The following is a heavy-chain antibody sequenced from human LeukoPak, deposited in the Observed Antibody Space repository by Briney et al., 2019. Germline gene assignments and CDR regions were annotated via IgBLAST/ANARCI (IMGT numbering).Heavy chain of an antibody. V-gene: IGHV4-39*01. CDR3: ARRIPGFFFDY. J-gene: IGHJ4*02. CDR2: IFFTGNT. D-gene: IGHD2-21*01. Sequence: PSETLSLTCTVSVDSISSGNYYWDWIRQPPGNGLEWIGTIFFTGNTYYNPSLKNRVTISVDTSKNQSSLKLSSVTAADTAVYYCARRIPGFFFDYWGQGTLVTVSS. CDR1: VDSISSGNYY.